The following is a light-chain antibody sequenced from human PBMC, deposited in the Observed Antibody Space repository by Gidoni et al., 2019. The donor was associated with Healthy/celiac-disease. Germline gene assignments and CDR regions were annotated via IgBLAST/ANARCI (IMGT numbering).Light chain of an antibody. V-gene: IGKV3-15*01. J-gene: IGKJ5*01. CDR2: GAS. CDR1: QSVSRN. CDR3: QQYNNWPPIT. Sequence: VMTQSPATLSVSPGDRATLSCRASQSVSRNLAWYQQTPGQPPRLLIYGASTRASGIPARFSGSGSGTEFTLTISSLQSEAFAVYYCQQYNNWPPITFXQXTRLEIK.